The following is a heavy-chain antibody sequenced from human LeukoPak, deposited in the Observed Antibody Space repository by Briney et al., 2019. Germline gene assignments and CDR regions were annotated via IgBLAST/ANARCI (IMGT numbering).Heavy chain of an antibody. D-gene: IGHD3-10*01. V-gene: IGHV3-53*01. Sequence: GGSLRLSCAASGFTVSSSYMSWVRQAPGKGLEWVSIIYSGGTTYYADSVKGRFTISRDNSKNTLYLQMNSLRAEDTAVYYCARIPPFYGSGKGWFDPWGQGTLVTVSS. CDR1: GFTVSSSY. CDR2: IYSGGTT. CDR3: ARIPPFYGSGKGWFDP. J-gene: IGHJ5*02.